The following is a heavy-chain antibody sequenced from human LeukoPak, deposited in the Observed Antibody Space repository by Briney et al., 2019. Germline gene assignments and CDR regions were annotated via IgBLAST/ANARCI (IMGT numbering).Heavy chain of an antibody. CDR2: IGTAGDT. D-gene: IGHD1-1*01. CDR3: ARVAKERVGGVYYFDY. V-gene: IGHV3-13*01. CDR1: GFTFSDYD. J-gene: IGHJ4*02. Sequence: GGSLRLSCAASGFTFSDYDMHWVRQATGKGLEWVSVIGTAGDTYYTGSVKGRFTISRENAKNSLYLQMNSLRAGDTAVYYCARVAKERVGGVYYFDYWGQGTLVTVSS.